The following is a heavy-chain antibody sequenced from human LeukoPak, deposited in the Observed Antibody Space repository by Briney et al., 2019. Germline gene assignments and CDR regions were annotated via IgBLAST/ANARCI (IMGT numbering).Heavy chain of an antibody. V-gene: IGHV3-23*01. CDR1: GFTFSSYV. CDR3: AKDREPGHNDMDV. J-gene: IGHJ6*02. D-gene: IGHD1-26*01. CDR2: IGTVGDT. Sequence: GGSLRLSCAASGFTFSSYVMNWVRQAPGKGLEWVATIGTVGDTYHAVCVKRRFTISRDDSKNALYLQTNSLRAEDTALYYCAKDREPGHNDMDVWGQGTTVTVSS.